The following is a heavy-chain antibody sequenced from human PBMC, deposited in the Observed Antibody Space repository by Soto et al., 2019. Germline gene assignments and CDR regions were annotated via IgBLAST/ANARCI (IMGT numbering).Heavy chain of an antibody. CDR1: GGSFSGYY. Sequence: SETLSLTCAVYGGSFSGYYWSWIRQPPGKGLEWIGEINHSGSTNYNPSLKSRVTISVDTSKNQFSLKLSSVTAADTAVYYCARCRGSIAAAGTGRTGRLFDYWGQGTLVTVSS. CDR2: INHSGST. J-gene: IGHJ4*02. V-gene: IGHV4-34*01. CDR3: ARCRGSIAAAGTGRTGRLFDY. D-gene: IGHD6-13*01.